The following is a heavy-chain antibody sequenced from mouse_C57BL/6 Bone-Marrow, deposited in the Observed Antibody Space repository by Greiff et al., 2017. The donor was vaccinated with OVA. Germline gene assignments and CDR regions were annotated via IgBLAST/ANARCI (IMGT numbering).Heavy chain of an antibody. CDR2: IYPRSGNT. CDR3: GVPSKGWYFDV. J-gene: IGHJ1*03. D-gene: IGHD1-3*01. CDR1: GYTFTSYG. Sequence: QVQLKQSGAELARPGASVKLSCKASGYTFTSYGISWVKQRTGQGLEWIGEIYPRSGNTYYNEKFKGKATLTADKSSSTAYMELRSLTSEDSAVYLCGVPSKGWYFDVWGTGTTVTVSS. V-gene: IGHV1-81*01.